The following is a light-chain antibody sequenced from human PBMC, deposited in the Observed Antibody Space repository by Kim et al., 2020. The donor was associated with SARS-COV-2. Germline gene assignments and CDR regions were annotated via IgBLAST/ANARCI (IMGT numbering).Light chain of an antibody. CDR2: KAS. Sequence: DIQMTQSPSTLSASIGDRVTITCRASQSISSWLAWYQQKPGKAPKLLIYKASSLQTGVSSRFSGSGSGTEFALTIRSLQPDDFATYFCQQYYSYSRTFDQGTKVDIK. J-gene: IGKJ1*01. CDR3: QQYYSYSRT. V-gene: IGKV1-5*03. CDR1: QSISSW.